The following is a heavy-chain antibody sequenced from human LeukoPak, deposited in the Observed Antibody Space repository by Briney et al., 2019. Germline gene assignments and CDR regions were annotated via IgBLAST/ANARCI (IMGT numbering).Heavy chain of an antibody. V-gene: IGHV3-23*01. J-gene: IGHJ6*03. D-gene: IGHD2/OR15-2a*01. CDR2: ISGRGGST. CDR1: GFTFSSYA. Sequence: LAGGSLRLSCAASGFTFSSYAMSWVRQAPGKGLEWVSAISGRGGSTYYADSVKGRFTSSRDNSKNTLYLQMNSLRAEDTAVYYCAKTTFYYYMDVWGKGTTVTVSS. CDR3: AKTTFYYYMDV.